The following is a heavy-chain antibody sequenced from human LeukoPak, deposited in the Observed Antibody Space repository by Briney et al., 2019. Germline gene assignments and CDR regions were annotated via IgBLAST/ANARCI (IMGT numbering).Heavy chain of an antibody. CDR2: IKQDGSEK. CDR3: ARDEVGYFDY. V-gene: IGHV3-7*01. CDR1: GFTFSRSW. Sequence: GGSQRLSCAASGFTFSRSWMTWVRQAPGKGLECVANIKQDGSEKHYVDSVKGRFTISRDNGKNSLYLQMNSLRAEDTAVYYCARDEVGYFDYWGQGTLVTVSS. J-gene: IGHJ4*02.